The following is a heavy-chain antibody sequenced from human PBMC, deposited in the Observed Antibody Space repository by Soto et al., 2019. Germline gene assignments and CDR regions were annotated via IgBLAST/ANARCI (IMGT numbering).Heavy chain of an antibody. CDR3: ARVRHSCSSTSCYAYYYYYMDV. V-gene: IGHV6-1*01. Sequence: PSQTLSLTCAISWDSVSSNSAAWNWFRQSPSRGLEWLGRTYYRSKWYNDYAVSVKSRITINPDTSKNQFSLQLNSVTPEDTAVYYCARVRHSCSSTSCYAYYYYYMDVWGKGTTVTVSS. J-gene: IGHJ6*03. CDR2: TYYRSKWYN. CDR1: WDSVSSNSAA. D-gene: IGHD2-2*01.